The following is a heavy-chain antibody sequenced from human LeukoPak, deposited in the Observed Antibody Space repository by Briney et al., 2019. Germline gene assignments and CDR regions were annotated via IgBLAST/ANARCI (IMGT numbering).Heavy chain of an antibody. D-gene: IGHD6-19*01. Sequence: GGSLRLSCAASGFTFSSYAMSWVRQAPGKGLEWVSTISASGGSTYYADSVKGRFTISRDNSRNTLFLQLNSLRAEDTAIYYCASYKQWLAPIDYWGQGTLVTVSS. CDR1: GFTFSSYA. J-gene: IGHJ4*02. V-gene: IGHV3-23*01. CDR3: ASYKQWLAPIDY. CDR2: ISASGGST.